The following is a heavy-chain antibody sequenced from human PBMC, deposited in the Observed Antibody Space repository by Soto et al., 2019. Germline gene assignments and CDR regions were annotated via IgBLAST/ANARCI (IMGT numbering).Heavy chain of an antibody. V-gene: IGHV3-48*02. Sequence: EVQLVESGGGLVQPGGSLRLSCAASGFSFSTYSMNWVRQAPGKGLEWVSYISSRSYTIYYIDSVKGRITISRDNAKSSLYLQMNSLRDEDSGVYYCARGGSSSDNGMDVWGQGTTVTVSS. D-gene: IGHD6-6*01. J-gene: IGHJ6*02. CDR3: ARGGSSSDNGMDV. CDR2: ISSRSYTI. CDR1: GFSFSTYS.